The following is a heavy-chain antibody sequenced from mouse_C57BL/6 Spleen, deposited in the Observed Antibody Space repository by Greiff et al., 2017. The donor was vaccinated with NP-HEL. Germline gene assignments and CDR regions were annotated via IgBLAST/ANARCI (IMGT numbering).Heavy chain of an antibody. CDR3: ARDGATVYYFDY. J-gene: IGHJ2*01. CDR1: GFTFSSYA. V-gene: IGHV5-4*01. D-gene: IGHD1-1*01. Sequence: EVKVVESGGGLVKPGGSLKLSCAASGFTFSSYAMSWVRQTPEKRLEWVATISDGGSYTYYPDNVKGRFTISRDNAKNNLYLQMSHLKSEDTAMYYCARDGATVYYFDYWGQGTTLTVSS. CDR2: ISDGGSYT.